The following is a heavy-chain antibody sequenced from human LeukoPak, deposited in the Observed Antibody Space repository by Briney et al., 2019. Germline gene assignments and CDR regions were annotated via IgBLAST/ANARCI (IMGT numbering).Heavy chain of an antibody. J-gene: IGHJ3*02. CDR1: GFTFSSYA. CDR3: AKVGWLQGALYAFEI. CDR2: ISGSGGST. D-gene: IGHD5-24*01. V-gene: IGHV3-23*01. Sequence: GGSLRLSCAASGFTFSSYAMSWVRQAPGKGLEWVSAISGSGGSTYYAASVKGRFTTSRDNSKNTLYLQMNSLRAEETAVYYCAKVGWLQGALYAFEIWGQGTMVTVSS.